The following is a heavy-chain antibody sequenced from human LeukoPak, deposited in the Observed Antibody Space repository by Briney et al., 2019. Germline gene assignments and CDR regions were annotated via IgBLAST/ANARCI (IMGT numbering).Heavy chain of an antibody. V-gene: IGHV4-34*01. D-gene: IGHD2-2*01. Sequence: SETLSLTCAVYGGSFSGYYWSWIRQPPGKGLEWIGEINHSGSTNYNPSLKGRVTISVDTSKNQFSLKLSSVTAADTAVYYCARDFPIVVVPAARDAFDIWGQGTMVTVSS. CDR3: ARDFPIVVVPAARDAFDI. CDR1: GGSFSGYY. CDR2: INHSGST. J-gene: IGHJ3*02.